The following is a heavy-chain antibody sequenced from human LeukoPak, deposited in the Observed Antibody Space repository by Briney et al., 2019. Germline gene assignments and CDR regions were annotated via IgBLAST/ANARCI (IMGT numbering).Heavy chain of an antibody. J-gene: IGHJ1*01. CDR3: ARDGAIVAGTAQH. Sequence: PGGSLRLSCAASGFTFSGDSMNWVRQAPGKGLEWVSAISGSGGSTYYADSVEGRFTISRDTSNNTAYLEMNSLRVEDTAIYYCARDGAIVAGTAQHWGQGALVTVSS. CDR2: ISGSGGST. D-gene: IGHD5-12*01. CDR1: GFTFSGDS. V-gene: IGHV3-21*04.